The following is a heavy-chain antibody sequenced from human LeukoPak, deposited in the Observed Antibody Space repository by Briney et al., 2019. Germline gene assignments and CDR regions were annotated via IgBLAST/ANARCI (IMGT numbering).Heavy chain of an antibody. V-gene: IGHV5-51*01. Sequence: GESLKISCKGSGYSFTSYWIGWVRQTPGKGLEWMGVIYPGDSRTRYNPSFESQVTISADKSINTAYLQWSSLKASDTAMYYCACREFYSPWPGPWGRGTLVTVSS. J-gene: IGHJ5*02. CDR2: IYPGDSRT. D-gene: IGHD5-18*01. CDR3: ACREFYSPWPGP. CDR1: GYSFTSYW.